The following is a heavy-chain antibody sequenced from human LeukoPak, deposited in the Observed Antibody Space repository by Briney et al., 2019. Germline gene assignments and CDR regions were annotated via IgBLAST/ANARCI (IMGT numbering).Heavy chain of an antibody. CDR2: ISGSGEIT. D-gene: IGHD3/OR15-3a*01. CDR1: GFSFSSYA. CDR3: ARRRDFIDY. V-gene: IGHV3-23*01. J-gene: IGHJ4*02. Sequence: GGSLRLSCAASGFSFSSYAMSWVRQAPGMRLEWVSSISGSGEITYYADSLEGRFTISRDNSKNTLYLQMNSLRAEDTAVYYCARRRDFIDYWGQGTLVTVSS.